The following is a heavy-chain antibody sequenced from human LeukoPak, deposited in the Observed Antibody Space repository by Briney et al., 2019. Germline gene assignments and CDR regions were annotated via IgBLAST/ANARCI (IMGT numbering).Heavy chain of an antibody. D-gene: IGHD6-6*01. V-gene: IGHV4-59*01. J-gene: IGHJ4*02. Sequence: PSETLSLTCTVSGGSISYYYWSWIRQPPGKGLEWIGYIYYSGSTNYNPSLKSRVTISVDTSKNQFSLKLSSVTAADTAVYYCARVSSSSDFDYWGQGTLVTVSS. CDR1: GGSISYYY. CDR2: IYYSGST. CDR3: ARVSSSSDFDY.